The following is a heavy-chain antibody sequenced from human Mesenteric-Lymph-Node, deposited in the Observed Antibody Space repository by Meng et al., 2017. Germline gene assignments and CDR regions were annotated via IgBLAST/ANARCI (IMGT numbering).Heavy chain of an antibody. CDR1: GYSFTNYD. J-gene: IGHJ4*02. Sequence: QVQLVESGAEEKKPGASVKVSCKASGYSFTNYDLNWVRQATGQGLQWMGWMDPDTGKTYYAQTFQGRVTMTRDTSMGTAYMELSSLRFDDTAVYYCGRGRFYSDNWGQGTLVTVSS. CDR2: MDPDTGKT. CDR3: GRGRFYSDN. V-gene: IGHV1-8*01. D-gene: IGHD3-9*01.